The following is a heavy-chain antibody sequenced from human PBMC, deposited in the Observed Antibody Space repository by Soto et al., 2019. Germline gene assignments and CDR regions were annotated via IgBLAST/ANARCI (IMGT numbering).Heavy chain of an antibody. V-gene: IGHV3-33*01. J-gene: IGHJ3*01. CDR2: IWYEGSDT. Sequence: QVQLVESGGGVVQPGRSLRLSCAASGFSFSSYDMHWVRQAPGKGLEWVAVIWYEGSDTYYADSVKGRFSISRDNSTNTLYLQMNSLGAEDTAVLFWARDRLSWNKAFDLWGQGTMVTV. D-gene: IGHD1-1*01. CDR3: ARDRLSWNKAFDL. CDR1: GFSFSSYD.